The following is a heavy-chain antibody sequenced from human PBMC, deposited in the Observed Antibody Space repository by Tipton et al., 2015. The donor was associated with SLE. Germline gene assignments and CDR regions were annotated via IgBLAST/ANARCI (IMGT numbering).Heavy chain of an antibody. CDR3: AKDSASGSSGYYYYFDY. CDR2: ISWNSGSI. CDR1: GFTFDDYD. V-gene: IGHV3-9*01. D-gene: IGHD3-22*01. J-gene: IGHJ4*02. Sequence: RSLRLSCAASGFTFDDYDMHWVRQAPGKGLEWVSGISWNSGSIGYADSVKGRFTISRDNAKNSLYLQMNSLRAEDTALYYCAKDSASGSSGYYYYFDYWGQGTLVTVSS.